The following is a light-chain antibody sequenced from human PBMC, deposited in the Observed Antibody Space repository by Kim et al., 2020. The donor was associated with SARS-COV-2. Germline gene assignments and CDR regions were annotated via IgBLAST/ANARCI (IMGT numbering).Light chain of an antibody. CDR2: GKN. Sequence: ALGQTVRITWQGDSLRSYYASWDQQKPGQAPVLVIYGKNNRPSGIPDRFSGSSSGNTASLTITGAQAEDEADYYCNSRDSSGNRLVFGGGTQLTVL. J-gene: IGLJ3*02. CDR1: SLRSYY. V-gene: IGLV3-19*01. CDR3: NSRDSSGNRLV.